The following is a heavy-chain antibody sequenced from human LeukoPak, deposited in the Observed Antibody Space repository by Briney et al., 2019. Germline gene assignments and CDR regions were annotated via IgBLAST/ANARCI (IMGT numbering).Heavy chain of an antibody. CDR1: GFSFSGYW. CDR3: ARRGSTDY. V-gene: IGHV3-7*03. D-gene: IGHD2/OR15-2a*01. CDR2: TEEDGSEK. J-gene: IGHJ4*02. Sequence: GGSLRLSCAASGFSFSGYWMTWVRQAPGKGLEWVANTEEDGSEKYYADFVKGRFTISRDNAKNSLDLQMNSLRAEDTAVYYCARRGSTDYWGQGTLVTVSS.